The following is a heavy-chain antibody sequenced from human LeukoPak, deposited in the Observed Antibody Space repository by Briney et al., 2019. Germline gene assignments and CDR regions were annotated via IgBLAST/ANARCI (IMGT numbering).Heavy chain of an antibody. V-gene: IGHV3-21*01. CDR2: ISSSSSYI. CDR3: ARSEWDQGAFDI. CDR1: GFTFSSYS. J-gene: IGHJ3*02. D-gene: IGHD1-26*01. Sequence: GGSLRLSCAASGFTFSSYSMNWVRQAPGKGLEWVSSISSSSSYIYYADSVKGRFTISRDNAKNSLYLQMNSLRAEDTAVYYCARSEWDQGAFDIWGQGTMVTVSS.